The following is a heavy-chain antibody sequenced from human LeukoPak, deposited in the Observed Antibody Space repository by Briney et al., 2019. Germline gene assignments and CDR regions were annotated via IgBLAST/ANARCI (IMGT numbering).Heavy chain of an antibody. CDR3: ARDPHPFTVTGYFDY. V-gene: IGHV3-74*01. CDR2: IDTDGSIT. J-gene: IGHJ4*02. Sequence: GGSLRLSCAASGYTFSSYWMHWVRQAPGKRLVWVSRIDTDGSITSYADSVKGRFTISRDNAKDTLYLQMNSLRAEDTAVYYCARDPHPFTVTGYFDYWGQGTLVTVSS. CDR1: GYTFSSYW. D-gene: IGHD4-17*01.